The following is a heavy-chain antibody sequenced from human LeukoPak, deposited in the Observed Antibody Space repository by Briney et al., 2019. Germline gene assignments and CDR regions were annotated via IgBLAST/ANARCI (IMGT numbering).Heavy chain of an antibody. CDR1: GGSFSSYT. V-gene: IGHV1-2*06. D-gene: IGHD7-27*01. J-gene: IGHJ5*02. Sequence: ASVKVSCKASGGSFSSYTISWVRQAPGQGLEWMGRINPNSGGTDYAQNFQGRVTMTRDTSISTVYMELSSLKSNDTAVHYCARQGSLGRWFDPWGQGTLVSVSS. CDR3: ARQGSLGRWFDP. CDR2: INPNSGGT.